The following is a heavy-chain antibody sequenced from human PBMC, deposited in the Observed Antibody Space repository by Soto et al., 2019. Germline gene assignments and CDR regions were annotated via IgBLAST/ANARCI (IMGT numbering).Heavy chain of an antibody. CDR3: ARVQTTVTTYYYDMDV. CDR1: GYTFTGYY. D-gene: IGHD4-17*01. V-gene: IGHV1-2*02. Sequence: GASVKVSCKASGYTFTGYYMHWVRQAPGQGLEWMGWINPNSGGTNYAQKFQGRVTMTRDTSISTAYMELSRLRSDDTAVYYCARVQTTVTTYYYDMDVWGQGTTVTVSS. CDR2: INPNSGGT. J-gene: IGHJ6*02.